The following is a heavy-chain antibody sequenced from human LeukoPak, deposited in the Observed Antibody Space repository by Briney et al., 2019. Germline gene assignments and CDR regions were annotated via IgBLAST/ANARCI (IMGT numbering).Heavy chain of an antibody. CDR1: GYTLTELS. CDR3: ARDQAWELSYFDY. Sequence: GASVKVSCKVSGYTLTELSMHWVRQAPGKGLEWMGGFDPEDGETIYAQKFQGRVTMTTDTSTSTAYMELRSLRSDDTAVYYCARDQAWELSYFDYWGQGTLVTVSS. V-gene: IGHV1-24*01. D-gene: IGHD1-26*01. J-gene: IGHJ4*02. CDR2: FDPEDGET.